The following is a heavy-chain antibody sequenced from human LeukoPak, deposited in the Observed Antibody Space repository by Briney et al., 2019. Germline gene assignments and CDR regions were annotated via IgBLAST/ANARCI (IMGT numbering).Heavy chain of an antibody. CDR1: GYTFTRNG. CDR3: GRAFQGLYGSRSYPDWFDP. CDR2: ISTYDGNT. J-gene: IGHJ5*02. V-gene: IGHV1-18*01. D-gene: IGHD3-10*01. Sequence: ASVKDSCKASGYTFTRNGIIWVRQAPGQGLEWMGWISTYDGNTNYAQNLQGRVTMTTDTSTSTAYMELRSLRSDDTAVYYCGRAFQGLYGSRSYPDWFDPWGQGTLVTVSS.